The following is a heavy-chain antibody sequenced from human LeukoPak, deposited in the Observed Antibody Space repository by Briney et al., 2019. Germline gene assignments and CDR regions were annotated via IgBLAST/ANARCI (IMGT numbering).Heavy chain of an antibody. CDR2: ISYSGST. J-gene: IGHJ5*02. CDR3: ARRRSSNSYSWFEP. D-gene: IGHD6-13*01. Sequence: SETLSLTCTVSGGSISSSGYNWGWIRQPPGKGLEWIGSISYSGSTYYNPSLKSRVTTSADTSKNQFSLKLNSVTAAGAAVYYCARRRSSNSYSWFEPWGQGTLVTVSS. V-gene: IGHV4-39*01. CDR1: GGSISSSGYN.